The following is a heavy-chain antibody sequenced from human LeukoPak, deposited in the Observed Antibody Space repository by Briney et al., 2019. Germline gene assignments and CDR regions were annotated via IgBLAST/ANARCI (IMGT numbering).Heavy chain of an antibody. D-gene: IGHD3-9*01. J-gene: IGHJ1*01. Sequence: RASVNVSCKSSVYTFTSYDIHWVRQATGQGREWMGWMNPNSCNTGYAQKFQGRVTITRNTSISTAYMELSSLRSEDTAVYYCARGAVLRYFDWFRQRKYFQHWGQGTLVTVSS. CDR2: MNPNSCNT. CDR3: ARGAVLRYFDWFRQRKYFQH. V-gene: IGHV1-8*01. CDR1: VYTFTSYD.